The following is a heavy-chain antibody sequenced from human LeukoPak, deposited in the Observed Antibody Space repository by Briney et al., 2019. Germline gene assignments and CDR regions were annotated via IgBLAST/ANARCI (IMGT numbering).Heavy chain of an antibody. CDR2: INHSGST. D-gene: IGHD6-13*01. CDR3: ARGLRASSSWYDY. CDR1: GGSFSGYY. V-gene: IGHV4-34*01. J-gene: IGHJ4*02. Sequence: SETLPLTCAVYGGSFSGYYWSWIRQPPGKGLEWIGEINHSGSTNYNPSLKSRVTISVDTSKNQFSLKLSSVTAADTAVYYCARGLRASSSWYDYWGQGTLLTVSS.